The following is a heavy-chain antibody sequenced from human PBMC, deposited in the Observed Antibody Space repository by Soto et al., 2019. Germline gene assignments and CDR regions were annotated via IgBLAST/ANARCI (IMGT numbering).Heavy chain of an antibody. CDR1: GFTFSRNA. J-gene: IGHJ4*02. V-gene: IGHV3-30*18. CDR2: ISDDGTRT. Sequence: VQLVESGGGLVQPGGSLRLSCAASGFTFSRNAIHWVRQAPGKGLEWVAFISDDGTRTYYADSVKGRFTISRDNSKKTVYLQMNSLRDEDSSVYYCAKDRIDTWTFDYWGQGTLITVSS. D-gene: IGHD1-1*01. CDR3: AKDRIDTWTFDY.